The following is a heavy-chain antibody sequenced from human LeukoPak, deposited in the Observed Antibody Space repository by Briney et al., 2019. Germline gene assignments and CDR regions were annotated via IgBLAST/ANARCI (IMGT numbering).Heavy chain of an antibody. CDR3: TRETSLRYYDFWSGWDY. J-gene: IGHJ4*02. D-gene: IGHD3-3*01. Sequence: SQTLSLTCAISGDSVSSNSAAWNWVTQSPSRGLEGLGSTFHRSKWYNDYAVFVKSRITINPDTSQNQFCLQLNSVTPEDTAVYYCTRETSLRYYDFWSGWDYWGQGTLVTVSS. CDR1: GDSVSSNSAA. V-gene: IGHV6-1*01. CDR2: TFHRSKWYN.